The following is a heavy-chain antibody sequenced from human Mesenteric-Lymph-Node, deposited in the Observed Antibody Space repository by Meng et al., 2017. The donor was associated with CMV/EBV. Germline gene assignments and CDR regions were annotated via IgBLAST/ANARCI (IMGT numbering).Heavy chain of an antibody. D-gene: IGHD2-2*01. J-gene: IGHJ6*02. CDR3: ARDQCSSTSCDYYYGMDV. Sequence: SETLSLTCAVYGGSFSGYYWSWIRQPPGKGLEWIGEINHSGSTNYNPSLKSRVTISVDTSKNQFSLKLSSVTAADTAVYYCARDQCSSTSCDYYYGMDVWGQGTTVTVSS. V-gene: IGHV4-34*01. CDR1: GGSFSGYY. CDR2: INHSGST.